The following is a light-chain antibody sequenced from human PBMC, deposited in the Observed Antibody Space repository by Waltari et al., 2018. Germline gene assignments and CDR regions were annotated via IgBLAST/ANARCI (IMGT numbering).Light chain of an antibody. CDR3: ATWDGSLTAWV. CDR2: RNN. V-gene: IGLV1-47*01. Sequence: QSVLTQPPSASGTPGQRVTISCSGSPSNLARTYVYWYQQFPGTAPKLPVYRNNERPSGVPDRISGSKSGTSASLAISGLRSEDEADYYCATWDGSLTAWVFGGGTKVTVL. CDR1: PSNLARTY. J-gene: IGLJ3*02.